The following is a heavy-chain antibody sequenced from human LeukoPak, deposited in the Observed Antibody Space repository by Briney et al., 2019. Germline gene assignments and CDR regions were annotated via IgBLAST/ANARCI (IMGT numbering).Heavy chain of an antibody. Sequence: PGRFLRLSCAASGFPFSASAMTWVRQAPGKGLEWVSHILSTGTTYYADSMRGRFTISRDNSKNTLYLPMTSLRADDTAVYYCATVKYDYGDPVGWFDPWGQGTLVTVSS. CDR2: ILSTGTT. V-gene: IGHV3-23*01. D-gene: IGHD4-17*01. J-gene: IGHJ5*02. CDR3: ATVKYDYGDPVGWFDP. CDR1: GFPFSASA.